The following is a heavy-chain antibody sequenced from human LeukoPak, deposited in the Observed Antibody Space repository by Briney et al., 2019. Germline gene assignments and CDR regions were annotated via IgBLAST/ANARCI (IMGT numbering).Heavy chain of an antibody. D-gene: IGHD2-21*02. CDR3: AGVVVTAVL. CDR2: IIPILGIA. J-gene: IGHJ4*02. V-gene: IGHV1-69*02. Sequence: GXEWRGMIIPILGIANYAQKFQGRVTITADKSTSTAYMELSSLRSEDTAVYYCAGVVVTAVLWGQGTLVTVSS.